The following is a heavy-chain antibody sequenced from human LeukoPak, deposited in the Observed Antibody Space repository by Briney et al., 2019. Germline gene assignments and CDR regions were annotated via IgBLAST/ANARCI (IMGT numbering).Heavy chain of an antibody. J-gene: IGHJ5*02. Sequence: SETLSLTCAVYGGSFSGYYWSWIRQPPGKGLEWIGEINHSGSTNYNPPLKSRVTISVDTSKNQFSLKLSSVTAADTAVYYCARGGVVVVAATGNWFDPWGQGTLVTVSS. CDR1: GGSFSGYY. CDR2: INHSGST. D-gene: IGHD2-15*01. V-gene: IGHV4-34*01. CDR3: ARGGVVVVAATGNWFDP.